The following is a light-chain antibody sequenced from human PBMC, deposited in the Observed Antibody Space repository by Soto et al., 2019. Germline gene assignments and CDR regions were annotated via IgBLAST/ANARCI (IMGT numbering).Light chain of an antibody. CDR2: AAI. V-gene: IGKV1-39*01. J-gene: IGKJ2*01. CDR1: QTITTY. CDR3: QQTYSTPHT. Sequence: DIQMTQSPSSLSASVGDRVTITCRASQTITTYLNWYQHKPGKAPKLLIYAAISLQSGVPSRLSGSGSGTDCTLTISSLQPEDFATYYCQQTYSTPHTFGQGTKVEIK.